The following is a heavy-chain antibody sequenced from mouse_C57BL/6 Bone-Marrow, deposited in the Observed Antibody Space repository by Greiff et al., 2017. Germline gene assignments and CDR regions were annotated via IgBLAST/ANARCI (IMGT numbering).Heavy chain of an antibody. CDR3: ASGGYYGG. CDR1: GYTFTSYG. J-gene: IGHJ2*01. D-gene: IGHD2-3*01. V-gene: IGHV1-81*01. CDR2: IYPRSGNT. Sequence: QVQLQQSGAELARPGASVKLSCKASGYTFTSYGISWVKQRTGQGLEWIGEIYPRSGNTYYTEKFKGKATLTADKSSSTAYMELRRLTSEDSAVYFCASGGYYGGWGQGTTLTFSS.